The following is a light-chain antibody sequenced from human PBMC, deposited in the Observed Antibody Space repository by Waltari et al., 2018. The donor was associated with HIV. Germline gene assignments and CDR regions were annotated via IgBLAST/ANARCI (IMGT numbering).Light chain of an antibody. Sequence: QSALTQPASVSGSPGQAITISCIGTSRDVWRYNLFSWYQQHPGKAPKLMIYEGSKRPSGVSNRFSGSKSGNTASLTISGLQAEDEADYYCCSYAGSSTFVVFGGGTKLTVL. J-gene: IGLJ3*02. CDR1: SRDVWRYNL. CDR3: CSYAGSSTFVV. CDR2: EGS. V-gene: IGLV2-23*03.